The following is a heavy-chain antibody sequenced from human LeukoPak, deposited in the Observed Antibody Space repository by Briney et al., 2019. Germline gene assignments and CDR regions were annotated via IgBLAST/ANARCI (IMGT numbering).Heavy chain of an antibody. Sequence: GSSVKVSCKASGGTFSSYAISWVRQAPGQGLEWMGRIIPIFGIANYAQKFQGRVTITADKSTSTAYMELSSLRSEDTAVYYCARGLNRGSSYVSRFNNWGQGTLVTV. V-gene: IGHV1-69*04. CDR1: GGTFSSYA. J-gene: IGHJ4*02. CDR3: ARGLNRGSSYVSRFNN. D-gene: IGHD5-18*01. CDR2: IIPIFGIA.